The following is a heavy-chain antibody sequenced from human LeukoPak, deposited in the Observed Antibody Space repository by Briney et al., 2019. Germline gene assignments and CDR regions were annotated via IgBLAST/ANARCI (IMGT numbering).Heavy chain of an antibody. V-gene: IGHV1-18*01. Sequence: ASVKVSCKASGYTFTSYGISWVRQAPGQGLEWMGWISAYNGNTNYAQKLQGRVTMTTDTSTSTAYTELRSLRSDDTAVYYCARDPLGPGTTITRFDPWGQGTLVTVSS. J-gene: IGHJ5*02. CDR1: GYTFTSYG. CDR2: ISAYNGNT. CDR3: ARDPLGPGTTITRFDP. D-gene: IGHD1-7*01.